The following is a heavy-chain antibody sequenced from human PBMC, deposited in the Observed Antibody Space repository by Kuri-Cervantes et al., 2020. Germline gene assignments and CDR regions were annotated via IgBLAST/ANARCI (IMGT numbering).Heavy chain of an antibody. V-gene: IGHV3-21*01. D-gene: IGHD6-13*01. CDR2: ISSGSSYM. Sequence: GESLKISCAASGFTFSSYSMNWVRPAPGKGLEWVSSISSGSSYMYYADTVQVRFTIARHNTKYSLCLQMNSLRAEDTARYYCAREFLAAVDSWGQGTLVTVSS. CDR3: AREFLAAVDS. CDR1: GFTFSSYS. J-gene: IGHJ5*01.